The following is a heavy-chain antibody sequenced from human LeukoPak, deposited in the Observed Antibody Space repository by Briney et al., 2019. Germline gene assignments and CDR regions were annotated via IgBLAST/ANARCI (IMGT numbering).Heavy chain of an antibody. D-gene: IGHD2-21*01. CDR3: ARWQHGDYDLGY. V-gene: IGHV1-46*01. CDR2: INPSGGST. Sequence: ASVTVSCTASGYTFTSYYMHWVRQAPGQGLEWMGIINPSGGSTSYAQKFQGRVTMTRDTSTSTVYMELSSLRSEDTAVYYCARWQHGDYDLGYWGQGTLVTVPS. CDR1: GYTFTSYY. J-gene: IGHJ4*02.